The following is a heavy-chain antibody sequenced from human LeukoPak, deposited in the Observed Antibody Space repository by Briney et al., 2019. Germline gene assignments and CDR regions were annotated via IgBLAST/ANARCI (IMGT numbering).Heavy chain of an antibody. CDR1: GFTFSSYG. J-gene: IGHJ6*04. D-gene: IGHD2-2*01. V-gene: IGHV3-30*02. CDR3: AKGDCSSTSCPSDV. CDR2: IRYDGSNK. Sequence: GGSLRLSCAASGFTFSSYGMHWVRQAPGKGLEWVAFIRYDGSNKYYADSVKGRFTISRDNSKNTLYLQMNSLRAEDTAVYYCAKGDCSSTSCPSDVWGKGTTVTVSS.